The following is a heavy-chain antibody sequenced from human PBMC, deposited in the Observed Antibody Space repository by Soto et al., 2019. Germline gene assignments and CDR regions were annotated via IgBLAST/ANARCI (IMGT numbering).Heavy chain of an antibody. J-gene: IGHJ4*02. CDR1: GYSFATSG. Sequence: ASVKVSCKASGYSFATSGISWVWQAPGQGLEWMGWISAYNGNTNYEQKLQDRATMTTDTSTSTAYLELRSLRSDDTAVYYCGRAGHYYDSSGYADCGQGPLVTVSS. CDR2: ISAYNGNT. V-gene: IGHV1-18*01. D-gene: IGHD3-22*01. CDR3: GRAGHYYDSSGYAD.